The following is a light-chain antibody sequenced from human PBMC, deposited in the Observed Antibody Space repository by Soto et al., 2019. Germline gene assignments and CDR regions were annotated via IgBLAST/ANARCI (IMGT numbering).Light chain of an antibody. V-gene: IGKV3D-20*02. J-gene: IGKJ1*01. CDR1: QSVSSRY. CDR2: GAS. Sequence: DIMFTQCPCTLSLSPGERATLSCRASQSVSSRYLAWYQQKPGQAPRLLIYGASSRATGIPARFSGSGSGTDFTLTISSLEPEDFAVYYCQQRSNWPRWTFGQGTKVDIK. CDR3: QQRSNWPRWT.